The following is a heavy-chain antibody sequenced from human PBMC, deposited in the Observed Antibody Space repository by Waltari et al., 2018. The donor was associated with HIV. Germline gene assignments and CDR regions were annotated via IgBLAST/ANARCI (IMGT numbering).Heavy chain of an antibody. CDR1: GGSFSGY. J-gene: IGHJ2*01. V-gene: IGHV4-34*01. CDR2: TDHSGST. Sequence: QVQLQQWGAGLLKPSETLSLTCGVSGGSFSGYWSWSRQPPGKGLEWIGETDHSGSTIYNPSLRSRVAISVDTSKKQFSLKLTSVTAADTALYYCARHYCYGGLCFWHFDLWGRGTLVAVSS. D-gene: IGHD2-15*01. CDR3: ARHYCYGGLCFWHFDL.